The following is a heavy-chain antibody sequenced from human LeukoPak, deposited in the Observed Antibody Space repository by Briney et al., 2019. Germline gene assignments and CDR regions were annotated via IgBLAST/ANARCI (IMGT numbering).Heavy chain of an antibody. Sequence: GGSLRLSCAASGFTFSSYAMSWVRQAPGKGLEWVSAISGSGGSTYYADSVKGRFTISRDNSENTLYLQMNSLRAEDTAVYYCAKGSGELLTYYFDYWGQGTLVTVSS. CDR2: ISGSGGST. D-gene: IGHD3-10*01. J-gene: IGHJ4*02. V-gene: IGHV3-23*01. CDR1: GFTFSSYA. CDR3: AKGSGELLTYYFDY.